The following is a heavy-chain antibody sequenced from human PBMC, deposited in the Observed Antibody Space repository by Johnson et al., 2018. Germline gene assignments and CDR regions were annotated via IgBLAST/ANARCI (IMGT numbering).Heavy chain of an antibody. J-gene: IGHJ6*03. CDR2: IGTAGDT. CDR3: ARGPHYDILTEYQTDYYYYMDV. CDR1: GFTFSSYD. D-gene: IGHD3-9*01. V-gene: IGHV3-13*01. Sequence: VQLVESGGGLVQPGGSLRLSCAASGFTFSSYDMHWVRQATGKGLEWVSAIGTAGDTYYPGSVKGRFTISRENAKNSLYLQMNSLGAGDPAVYYCARGPHYDILTEYQTDYYYYMDVWGKGPTVTVSS.